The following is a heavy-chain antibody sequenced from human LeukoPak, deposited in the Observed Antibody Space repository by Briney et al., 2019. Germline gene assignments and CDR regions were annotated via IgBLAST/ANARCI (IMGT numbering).Heavy chain of an antibody. V-gene: IGHV3-23*01. CDR1: GFTFSSYA. J-gene: IGHJ4*02. Sequence: PGGSLRLSCEASGFTFSSYAMSWVRQAPGKGLEWVSAISVSGGSTYYADSVKGRFTISRDNSKNTLSLQMNSLRAEDTAVYYCARGSGSDYWGQGTLVTVSS. CDR2: ISVSGGST. CDR3: ARGSGSDY.